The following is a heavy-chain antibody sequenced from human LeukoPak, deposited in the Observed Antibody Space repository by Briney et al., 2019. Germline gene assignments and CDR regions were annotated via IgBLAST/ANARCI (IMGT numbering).Heavy chain of an antibody. CDR2: IKQDGSEE. J-gene: IGHJ4*02. D-gene: IGHD6-13*01. CDR3: ARVAATAGSLDY. V-gene: IGHV3-7*01. CDR1: GFTFSSYW. Sequence: AGGSPRLSCAASGFTFSSYWMSWVRQAPGKGLEWVANIKQDGSEEYYVDSVMGRFSMSRDNAKNSLFLQMNSLRVEDTALYYCARVAATAGSLDYWGQGTLVTVSS.